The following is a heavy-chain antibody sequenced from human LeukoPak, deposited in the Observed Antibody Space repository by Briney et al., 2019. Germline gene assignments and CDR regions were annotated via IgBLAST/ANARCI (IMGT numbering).Heavy chain of an antibody. Sequence: QTGGSLRLSCAASGFTFGSYAMSWVRQAPGRGLEWVSAISGSGGSTYYADSVKGRFTISRDNSKNTLYLQMNSLRAEDTAVYYCAKRAPFYCSNDYWGQGTLVTVSS. V-gene: IGHV3-23*01. J-gene: IGHJ4*02. CDR2: ISGSGGST. CDR1: GFTFGSYA. CDR3: AKRAPFYCSNDY. D-gene: IGHD2-2*01.